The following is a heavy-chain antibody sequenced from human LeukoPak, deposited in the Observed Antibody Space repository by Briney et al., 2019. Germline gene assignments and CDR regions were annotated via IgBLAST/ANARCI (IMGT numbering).Heavy chain of an antibody. V-gene: IGHV1-2*02. Sequence: GASVKVSCKASGYTFTGYYMHWVRQAPGQELEWMGWINPNSGGTNYAQKFQGRVTMTRDTSISTAYMELSRLRSDDTAVYYCARAVPADGAYFDYWGQGTPVAVSS. J-gene: IGHJ4*02. CDR2: INPNSGGT. CDR3: ARAVPADGAYFDY. D-gene: IGHD2-2*01. CDR1: GYTFTGYY.